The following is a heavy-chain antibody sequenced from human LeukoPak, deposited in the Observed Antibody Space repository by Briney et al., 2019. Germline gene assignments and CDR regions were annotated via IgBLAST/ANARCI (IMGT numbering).Heavy chain of an antibody. D-gene: IGHD3-10*01. Sequence: PGGSLRLSCAASGFTFSSYEMNWVRQAPGKGLEWVSYISSSGSTIYYADSVKGRFTISRDNAKNSLYLQMNSLRAEDTAVYYCAKGERGLLWFGELFYYFEYWGQGTLVTVSS. CDR3: AKGERGLLWFGELFYYFEY. CDR2: ISSSGSTI. CDR1: GFTFSSYE. V-gene: IGHV3-48*03. J-gene: IGHJ4*02.